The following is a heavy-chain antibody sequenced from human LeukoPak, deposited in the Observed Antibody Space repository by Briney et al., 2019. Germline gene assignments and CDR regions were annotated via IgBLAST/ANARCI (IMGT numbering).Heavy chain of an antibody. V-gene: IGHV3-7*05. Sequence: GGSLRLSCAASGFTFRSYWMSWVRQAPGKGLGRVANIKQGGTDKYYVDSVKGRFTISRDSAKNTLYLQMNSLRAEDTAVYYCAREQGTVTTDDAFDIWGQGTMVTVSS. CDR1: GFTFRSYW. CDR2: IKQGGTDK. CDR3: AREQGTVTTDDAFDI. D-gene: IGHD4-17*01. J-gene: IGHJ3*02.